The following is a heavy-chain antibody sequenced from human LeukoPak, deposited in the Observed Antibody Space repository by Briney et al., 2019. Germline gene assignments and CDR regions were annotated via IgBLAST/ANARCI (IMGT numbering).Heavy chain of an antibody. Sequence: GGSLRLSCAASGFTFSSYWMSWVRQAPGKGLEWVANIKQDGSEKYYVDSVKGRFTISRDNAKNSLYLQMNSLRVEDTAVYYCARGPHYGSRSDYLDYWGQGTLVTVS. V-gene: IGHV3-7*01. J-gene: IGHJ4*02. CDR2: IKQDGSEK. CDR1: GFTFSSYW. CDR3: ARGPHYGSRSDYLDY. D-gene: IGHD3-10*01.